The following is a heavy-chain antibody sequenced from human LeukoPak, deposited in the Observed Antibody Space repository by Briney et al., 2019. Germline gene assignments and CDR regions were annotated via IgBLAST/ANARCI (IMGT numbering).Heavy chain of an antibody. CDR2: IKQDESET. D-gene: IGHD3-22*01. J-gene: IGHJ4*02. CDR3: ARVLHKRNYDSSDYYGY. Sequence: GGSLRLSCATSGFIFSNYWMSWVRQAPGKWLEWVANIKQDESETYYVDSVKGRFTISRDNAKNSLYLQMNSLRAEDTAVYYCARVLHKRNYDSSDYYGYWGQGILVTVSS. V-gene: IGHV3-7*04. CDR1: GFIFSNYW.